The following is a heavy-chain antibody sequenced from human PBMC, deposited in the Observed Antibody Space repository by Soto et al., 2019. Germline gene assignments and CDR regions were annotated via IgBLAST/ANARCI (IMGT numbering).Heavy chain of an antibody. CDR1: GYSFTSYW. D-gene: IGHD2-21*02. Sequence: PGESLKISCKGSGYSFTSYWIGWVRQMPGKGLEWMGIIYPGDSDTRYSPSFQGQVTISADKSISTAYLQWSSLKASDTAMYYCARHRGDTNYYSYYGMDVWGQGTTVTVSS. CDR2: IYPGDSDT. CDR3: ARHRGDTNYYSYYGMDV. J-gene: IGHJ6*02. V-gene: IGHV5-51*01.